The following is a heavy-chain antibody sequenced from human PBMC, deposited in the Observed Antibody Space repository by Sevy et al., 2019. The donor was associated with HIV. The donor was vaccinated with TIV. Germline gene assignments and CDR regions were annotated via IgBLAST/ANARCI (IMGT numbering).Heavy chain of an antibody. J-gene: IGHJ3*02. Sequence: GGSLRLSCAASGFTVSSVYMSWVRQAPGKGLEWVSLIYDAGSTYFADSVEGRFTISKDDSKNTLYLQMNSLRAEDTAVYFCARESGYSSSPGAFDIWGQGTMVTVSS. CDR3: ARESGYSSSPGAFDI. V-gene: IGHV3-53*01. CDR2: IYDAGST. D-gene: IGHD6-19*01. CDR1: GFTVSSVY.